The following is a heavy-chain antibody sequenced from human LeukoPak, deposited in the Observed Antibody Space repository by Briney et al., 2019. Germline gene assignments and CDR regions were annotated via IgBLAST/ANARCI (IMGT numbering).Heavy chain of an antibody. CDR1: GFTSSNYD. V-gene: IGHV3-48*02. Sequence: GGSLRLSCAASGFTSSNYDMNWVRLAPGKGLEWVSYISTSSTTIYYADSVKGRFTISRDNAKNSLYVQMNNLRDDDEAVYFCARSFDHWGQGTLVTVSS. CDR3: ARSFDH. J-gene: IGHJ4*02. CDR2: ISTSSTTI.